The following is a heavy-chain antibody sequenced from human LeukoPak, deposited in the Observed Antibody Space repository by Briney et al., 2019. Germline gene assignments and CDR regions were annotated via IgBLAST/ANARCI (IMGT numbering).Heavy chain of an antibody. V-gene: IGHV4-34*01. CDR1: GGSFSGYY. D-gene: IGHD5-18*01. J-gene: IGHJ4*02. Sequence: SETLSLTCAVYGGSFSGYYWSWIRQPPGKGLEWIGEINHSGSTNHNPSLKSRVTISVDTSKNQFSLKLSSVTAADTAVYYCARVGYSYGTHFDYWGQGTLVTVSS. CDR3: ARVGYSYGTHFDY. CDR2: INHSGST.